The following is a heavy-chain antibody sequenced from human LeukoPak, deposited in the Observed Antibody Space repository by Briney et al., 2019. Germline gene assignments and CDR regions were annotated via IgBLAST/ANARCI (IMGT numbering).Heavy chain of an antibody. CDR1: GFTVSSNY. CDR3: AKPVLGPRRYFDY. V-gene: IGHV3-53*01. J-gene: IGHJ4*02. Sequence: GGSLRLSCAASGFTVSSNYMSWVRQAPGKGLEWVSVIYSGGRTYYADSVKGRFTISRDNSKNTLYLQMNSLRAEDTAVYYCAKPVLGPRRYFDYWGQGTLVTVSS. CDR2: IYSGGRT.